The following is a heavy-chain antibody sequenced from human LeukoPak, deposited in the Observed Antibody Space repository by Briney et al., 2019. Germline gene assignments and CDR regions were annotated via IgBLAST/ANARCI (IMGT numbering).Heavy chain of an antibody. D-gene: IGHD3-10*02. CDR3: ATAPDVLDY. V-gene: IGHV3-30*02. CDR2: IRFDGNNK. Sequence: PGGSLRLSCAAPGFAFSTYAMHWVRQAPGKGLEWVAYIRFDGNNKNYADSVKGRVTISRDNSKKTLYLQVNNLRVEDTAVYYCATAPDVLDYWGQGTLVTVSS. CDR1: GFAFSTYA. J-gene: IGHJ4*02.